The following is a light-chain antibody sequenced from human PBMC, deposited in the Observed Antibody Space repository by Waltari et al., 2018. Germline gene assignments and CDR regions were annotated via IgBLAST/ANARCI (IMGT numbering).Light chain of an antibody. V-gene: IGLV1-47*01. CDR3: AAWDASHVV. CDR1: ISTFATNA. Sequence: QSVLTQPPSPSGTPRQRLTIYCPVRISTFATNAVNWDQHSPGTAPKLLLYRNNQRPSGVPDRFSGSKSGTSASLAISGLRSEDEAEYYCAAWDASHVVFGGGTKLTVL. CDR2: RNN. J-gene: IGLJ2*01.